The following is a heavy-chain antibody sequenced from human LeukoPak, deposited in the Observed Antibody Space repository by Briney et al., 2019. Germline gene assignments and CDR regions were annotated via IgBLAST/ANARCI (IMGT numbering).Heavy chain of an antibody. V-gene: IGHV3-23*01. J-gene: IGHJ3*02. CDR3: AKDRSGGDAFDI. Sequence: GGSLRLSCAASGFTFSSHAMSRVRQAPGKGLEWISTISGSTGNTYYADSMMGRFTISRDNSKNTLYLQMNSLRAEDTAVYYCAKDRSGGDAFDIWGQGTLVTVSS. CDR2: ISGSTGNT. CDR1: GFTFSSHA. D-gene: IGHD3-10*01.